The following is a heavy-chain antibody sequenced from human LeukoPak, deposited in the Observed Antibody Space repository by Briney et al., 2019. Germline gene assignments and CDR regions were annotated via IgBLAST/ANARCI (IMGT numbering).Heavy chain of an antibody. Sequence: ASVKVSCKASGYTFTGYYMHWVRQAPGQGIEWMGWINPNSGGTNYAQKFQGRVTMTRDTSISTAYMELSRLRSDDTAVYYCARGRYYYDSSGYSSENDYWGQGTLVTVSS. J-gene: IGHJ4*02. D-gene: IGHD3-22*01. V-gene: IGHV1-2*02. CDR3: ARGRYYYDSSGYSSENDY. CDR2: INPNSGGT. CDR1: GYTFTGYY.